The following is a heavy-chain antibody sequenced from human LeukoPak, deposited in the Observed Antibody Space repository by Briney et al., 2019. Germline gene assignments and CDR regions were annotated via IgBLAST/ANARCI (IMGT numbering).Heavy chain of an antibody. CDR2: ISGSGGST. Sequence: PGGSLRLSCAASGFTYSSYAMSWVRQAAGKGLEWVSAISGSGGSTYYADSVKGRFTISRGNSKNTLYLQMNSLRAEDTAVYYCAKADSRAYYDFWSGYYTFDYWGQGTLVTVSS. CDR1: GFTYSSYA. J-gene: IGHJ4*02. V-gene: IGHV3-23*01. CDR3: AKADSRAYYDFWSGYYTFDY. D-gene: IGHD3-3*01.